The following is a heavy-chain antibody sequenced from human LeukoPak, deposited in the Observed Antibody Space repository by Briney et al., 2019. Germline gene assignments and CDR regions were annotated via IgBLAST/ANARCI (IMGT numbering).Heavy chain of an antibody. CDR3: ARSRYDSYGYFFCDY. CDR2: INSGSSIT. V-gene: IGHV3-48*01. CDR1: GFIFNTYI. J-gene: IGHJ4*02. Sequence: GGSLRLSCTASGFIFNTYIMNWVRQAPGKGLEWISYINSGSSITQYADSVTGRFTISRDNARNSQYLQMNSLRAEDTAVYFCARSRYDSYGYFFCDYWGQGTLVTVSS. D-gene: IGHD5-18*01.